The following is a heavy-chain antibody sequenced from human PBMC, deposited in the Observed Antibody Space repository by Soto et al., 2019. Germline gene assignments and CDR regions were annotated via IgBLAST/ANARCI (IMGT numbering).Heavy chain of an antibody. D-gene: IGHD6-13*01. CDR2: IYYSGST. CDR1: GGSISSYF. CDR3: ARSRSSSWQRDYYYYGMDV. Sequence: SETLSLTCTVSGGSISSYFWSWIRQPPGKGLEWIGYIYYSGSTNYNPSLKSRVTISVDTSKNQFSLKLSSVTAADTAVYYCARSRSSSWQRDYYYYGMDVWGQGTTVT. J-gene: IGHJ6*02. V-gene: IGHV4-59*12.